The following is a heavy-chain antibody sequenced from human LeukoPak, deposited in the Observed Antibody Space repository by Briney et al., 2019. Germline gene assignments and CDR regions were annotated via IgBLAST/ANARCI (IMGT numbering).Heavy chain of an antibody. J-gene: IGHJ5*02. CDR1: GGSISGYY. CDR3: ARDRRYFDSSGFYSLFDP. CDR2: IYTTWYS. D-gene: IGHD3-22*01. Sequence: SETLSLTCTVSGGSISGYYWSWVRQPAGKGLEWIGRIYTTWYSNYNPSLQSRVTMSVDTSKNQFSLRLTSVPAADPAVYYCARDRRYFDSSGFYSLFDPWGQGTLVTVSS. V-gene: IGHV4-4*07.